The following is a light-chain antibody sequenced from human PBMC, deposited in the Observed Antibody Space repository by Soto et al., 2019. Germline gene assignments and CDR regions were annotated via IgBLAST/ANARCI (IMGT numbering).Light chain of an antibody. Sequence: DIQMTQSPSTLSASVGDRVTITCRASQSISSWLAWYQQKPGKAPKLLIYKSASLESGVPSRFSGSGSGTEFTLTISSLQPDDFATYYCQQYNSYPWTCAQANKVVIK. CDR2: KSA. V-gene: IGKV1-5*03. CDR1: QSISSW. J-gene: IGKJ1*01. CDR3: QQYNSYPWT.